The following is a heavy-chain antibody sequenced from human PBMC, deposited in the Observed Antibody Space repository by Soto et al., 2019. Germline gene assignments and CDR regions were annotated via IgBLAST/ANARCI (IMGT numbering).Heavy chain of an antibody. CDR3: ARYHYGSGSYSLFDY. J-gene: IGHJ4*01. CDR2: IYYSGNA. V-gene: IGHV4-30-4*01. D-gene: IGHD3-10*01. CDR1: GGSISSDGHW. Sequence: VSLTCTVSGGSISSDGHWWSWIRQPPGKGLEWIGYIYYSGNAYYNPSLKSRVTISVDTSKNQFSLKLSSVTAADTAVYYCARYHYGSGSYSLFDYWGHGTLVTVSS.